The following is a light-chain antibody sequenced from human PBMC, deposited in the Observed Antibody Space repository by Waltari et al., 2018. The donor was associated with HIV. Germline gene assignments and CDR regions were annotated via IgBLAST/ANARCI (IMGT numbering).Light chain of an antibody. J-gene: IGLJ2*01. CDR1: SSNVGGYNY. V-gene: IGLV2-8*01. CDR3: SSYAGSNNFGV. Sequence: QSALTQPPSASGSPGQSVTISCTGTSSNVGGYNYVSWYQQHPDKAPKHMIDEVSKRPSGVPDRFSGSKSGSTASRTVSGLQAEDEADYYCSSYAGSNNFGVFGGGTKLTVL. CDR2: EVS.